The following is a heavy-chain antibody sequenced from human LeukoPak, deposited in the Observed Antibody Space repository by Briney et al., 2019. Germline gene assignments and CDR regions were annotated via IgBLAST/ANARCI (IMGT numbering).Heavy chain of an antibody. CDR2: INHSGST. CDR1: GGSLSGYY. J-gene: IGHJ5*02. Sequence: SETLSLTCAVYGGSLSGYYWSWIRQPPGKGLEWIGEINHSGSTNYNPSLKSRVTISVDTSKNQFSLKLSSVTAADTAVYYCARGGLLLKQQREYNWFDPWGQGTLVTVSS. CDR3: ARGGLLLKQQREYNWFDP. D-gene: IGHD6-13*01. V-gene: IGHV4-34*01.